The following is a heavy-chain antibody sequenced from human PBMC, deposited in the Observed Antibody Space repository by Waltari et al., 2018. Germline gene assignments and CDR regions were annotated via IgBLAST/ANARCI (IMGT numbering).Heavy chain of an antibody. Sequence: EVQLLESGGGLVQPGGSLRLSCAASGFIFRNYVMTWVRQAPGKGLEWVSAISGSGDNTDYADSVKGRFTISRDDSKNTVSLQMNRLRVEDTAVYFCAKAQHYYDSSGYYYFDYWGQGTLVTVSS. J-gene: IGHJ4*02. CDR2: ISGSGDNT. CDR3: AKAQHYYDSSGYYYFDY. D-gene: IGHD3-22*01. V-gene: IGHV3-23*01. CDR1: GFIFRNYV.